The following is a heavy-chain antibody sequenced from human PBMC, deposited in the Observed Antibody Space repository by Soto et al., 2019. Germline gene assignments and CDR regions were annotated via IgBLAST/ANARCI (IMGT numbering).Heavy chain of an antibody. CDR3: AKKGQPPYYYYGLDV. J-gene: IGHJ6*02. CDR1: GYTFTRYG. V-gene: IGHV1-18*01. CDR2: ISGYNGDT. Sequence: QGHLVQSGAEVKKPGASVKVSCKASGYTFTRYGISWVRQAPGQGLEWMGWISGYNGDTNYAQNLQGRVTXPXXXSXXTAYMELRSLTSDDTAVYYCAKKGQPPYYYYGLDVWGQGTTVTVSS.